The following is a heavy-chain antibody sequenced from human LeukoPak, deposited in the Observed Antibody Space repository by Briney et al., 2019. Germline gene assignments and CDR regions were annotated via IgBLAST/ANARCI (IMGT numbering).Heavy chain of an antibody. CDR1: GYTFTSYD. D-gene: IGHD3-16*02. V-gene: IGHV1-8*01. CDR3: ARGRITFGGVIVIQYFDY. J-gene: IGHJ4*02. CDR2: MNPNSGNT. Sequence: ASVKVSCKASGYTFTSYDINWVRQATGQGLEWMGWMNPNSGNTGYAQKFQGRVTMTRNTSISTAYMELSSLRSEDTAVYDCARGRITFGGVIVIQYFDYWGQRTLVTVSS.